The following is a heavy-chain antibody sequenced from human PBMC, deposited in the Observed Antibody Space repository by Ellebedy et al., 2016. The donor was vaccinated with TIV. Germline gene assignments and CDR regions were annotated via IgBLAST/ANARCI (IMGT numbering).Heavy chain of an antibody. D-gene: IGHD3-22*01. Sequence: MPSETLSLTCTVSGGSISSYYWSRIRQPPGKGLEWIGYIYYSGSTNYNPSLKSRVTISVDTSKNQFSLKLSSVTAADTAVYYCARVGLLHQGSYYDSSGYPDYWGQGTLVTVSS. J-gene: IGHJ4*02. CDR1: GGSISSYY. V-gene: IGHV4-59*08. CDR2: IYYSGST. CDR3: ARVGLLHQGSYYDSSGYPDY.